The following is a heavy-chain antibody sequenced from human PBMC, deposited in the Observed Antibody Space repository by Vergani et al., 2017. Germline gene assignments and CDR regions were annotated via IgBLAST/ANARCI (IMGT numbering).Heavy chain of an antibody. J-gene: IGHJ5*02. V-gene: IGHV3-23*01. CDR1: GFTFSSYA. CDR3: AKDNNFRYSSGWYGFDP. D-gene: IGHD6-19*01. Sequence: EVQLLESGGGLVQPGGSLRLSCAASGFTFSSYAMSWVRQAPGEGLEWVSSISGSGGSTYYADSVKGRFTISRDNSKNTLYLQMNSLRAEDTAVYYCAKDNNFRYSSGWYGFDPWGQGTLVTVSS. CDR2: ISGSGGST.